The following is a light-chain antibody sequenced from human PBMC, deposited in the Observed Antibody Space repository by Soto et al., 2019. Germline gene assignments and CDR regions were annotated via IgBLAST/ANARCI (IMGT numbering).Light chain of an antibody. CDR3: LQANNYPFT. V-gene: IGKV1-6*01. CDR2: AAS. J-gene: IGKJ3*01. Sequence: AIQMTQSPSSLSASVGDRVTITCRARQDIRNDLGWYQQKPGQAPNLLIFAASTLQIGVPSRFSGSGSGTDFTLIISSLQPEDFATYYCLQANNYPFTFGPGTKVDGK. CDR1: QDIRND.